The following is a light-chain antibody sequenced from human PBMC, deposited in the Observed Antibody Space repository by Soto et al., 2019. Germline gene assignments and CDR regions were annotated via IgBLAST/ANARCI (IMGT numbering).Light chain of an antibody. CDR2: GVS. V-gene: IGLV2-14*03. CDR1: SSYVGAYNY. Sequence: SCTGTSSYVGAYNYVSWYQYHPGKAPKLMIFGVSNRPSGVSNRFSASKSGNTASLIISGLQAEDEADYYCSSYTSATTLVFGTGTKVTVL. CDR3: SSYTSATTLV. J-gene: IGLJ1*01.